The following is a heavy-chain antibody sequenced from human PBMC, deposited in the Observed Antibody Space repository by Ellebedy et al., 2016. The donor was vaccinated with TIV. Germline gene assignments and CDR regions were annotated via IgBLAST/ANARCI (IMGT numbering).Heavy chain of an antibody. CDR2: INHSGST. Sequence: MPSETLSLTCTVSGGSISGYDWSWIRQPPGKGLEWIGDINHSGSTNYNPSFKSRVSISVDTSTNQFSLKLSSVTAADTAVYYCARKYDYDSSAFYYWGQGTLVTVSS. CDR3: ARKYDYDSSAFYY. D-gene: IGHD3-22*01. J-gene: IGHJ4*02. V-gene: IGHV4-34*01. CDR1: GGSISGYD.